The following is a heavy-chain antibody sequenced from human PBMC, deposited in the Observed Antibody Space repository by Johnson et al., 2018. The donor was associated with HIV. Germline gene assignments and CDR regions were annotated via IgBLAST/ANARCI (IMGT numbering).Heavy chain of an antibody. CDR1: GFTFSSYA. CDR3: ARDAYYGSGSYSQRNTLDV. CDR2: ISGSGST. Sequence: VQLVESGGGLVQSGGSLRLSCAASGFTFSSYAMSWVRQAPGKGLEWVSGISGSGSTYYADSVKGRFTISRDNSKNTLYLQMNSLRAEDTAVYYCARDAYYGSGSYSQRNTLDVWGQGTMVAVSS. D-gene: IGHD3-10*01. V-gene: IGHV3-23*04. J-gene: IGHJ3*01.